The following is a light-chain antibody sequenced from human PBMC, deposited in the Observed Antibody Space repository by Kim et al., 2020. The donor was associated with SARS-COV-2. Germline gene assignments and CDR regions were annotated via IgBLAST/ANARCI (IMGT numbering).Light chain of an antibody. CDR3: LQDDTYPYT. CDR1: QGISSD. J-gene: IGKJ2*01. V-gene: IGKV1-6*01. CDR2: SAS. Sequence: SASVGDRVTITCRASQGISSDLGWYQQKPGKPPKLLISSASTLQSGVPSRFSGSGSGTDFTLTISSLQPEDFATYYLLQDDTYPYTFGQGTKLEI.